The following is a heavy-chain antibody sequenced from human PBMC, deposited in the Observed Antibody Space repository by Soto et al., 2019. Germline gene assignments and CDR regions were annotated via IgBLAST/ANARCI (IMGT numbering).Heavy chain of an antibody. CDR1: GVSISSSSYY. CDR3: ATINADYYNYGMDV. V-gene: IGHV4-39*01. J-gene: IGHJ6*02. Sequence: KAWETLSLTCTVSGVSISSSSYYWGRIRQAPGKGLVWIGSIYYSGSSYYNPSLKRRVTISVETTKNQFSPTLSSVTAADTSVYYCATINADYYNYGMDVWGQGTTVTVSS. CDR2: IYYSGSS.